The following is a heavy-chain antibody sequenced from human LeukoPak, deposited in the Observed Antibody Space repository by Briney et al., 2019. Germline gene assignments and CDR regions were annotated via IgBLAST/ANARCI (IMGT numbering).Heavy chain of an antibody. D-gene: IGHD2-2*01. Sequence: SETLSLTCAVYGGSFSGYYWSWIRQPPGKGLEWIGEINHSGSTNYNPSLKSRVTISVDTSKNQFSLKLSSVTAADTAVYYCARGYCSSTSCQGKYYFEYWGQGTLVTVSS. J-gene: IGHJ4*02. CDR3: ARGYCSSTSCQGKYYFEY. V-gene: IGHV4-34*01. CDR1: GGSFSGYY. CDR2: INHSGST.